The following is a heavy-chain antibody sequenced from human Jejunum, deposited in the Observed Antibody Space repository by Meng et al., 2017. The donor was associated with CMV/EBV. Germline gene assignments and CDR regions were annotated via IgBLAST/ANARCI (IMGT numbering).Heavy chain of an antibody. CDR1: YTVSTNA. Sequence: YTVSTNAIAGGRKAPGRGLEWMGWVRAYKGDTNDAQQNNGRVTMTTDTSTTTAYMELRSLRSDDTGVYYCARIPVTSGSSYGLDVWGQGTTVTVSS. CDR3: ARIPVTSGSSYGLDV. V-gene: IGHV1-18*01. CDR2: VRAYKGDT. D-gene: IGHD4-17*01. J-gene: IGHJ6*02.